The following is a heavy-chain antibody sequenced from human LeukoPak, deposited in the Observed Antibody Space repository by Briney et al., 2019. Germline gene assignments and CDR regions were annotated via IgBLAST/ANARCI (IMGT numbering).Heavy chain of an antibody. D-gene: IGHD4-11*01. CDR2: ISDGGGIT. V-gene: IGHV3-23*01. CDR3: ARGGDYDAFGI. J-gene: IGHJ3*02. CDR1: EFTFSTYA. Sequence: GGSLRLSCAASEFTFSTYAMTWVRQAPGKGLEWVSTISDGGGITYYADSVEGRFTISRDNSKSTLYLQMNSLRGKDTALYYCARGGDYDAFGIWGQGTMVTVSS.